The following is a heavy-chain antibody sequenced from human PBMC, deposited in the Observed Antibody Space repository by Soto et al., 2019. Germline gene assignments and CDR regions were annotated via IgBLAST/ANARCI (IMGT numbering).Heavy chain of an antibody. CDR3: TRASSSSSTWSDP. CDR1: GDSISSDNW. V-gene: IGHV4-4*02. J-gene: IGHJ5*02. CDR2: LYHSVGT. D-gene: IGHD6-19*01. Sequence: SETLSLTCAVSGDSISSDNWWSWVLQPPGKGLEWIGELYHSVGTNYNPSLKSRVTISVDKSKNQFSLNLSSVTAADTAVYYCTRASSSSSTWSDPWGQRTLVTVSS.